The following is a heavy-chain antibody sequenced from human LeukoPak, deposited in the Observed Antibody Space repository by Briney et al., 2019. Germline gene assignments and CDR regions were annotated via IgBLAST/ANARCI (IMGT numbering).Heavy chain of an antibody. Sequence: GGSLRLSCAASGFMFRDAAMTWVRQAPRKGLEWVSLIASSGLNTYYADSVRGRFTISRDNSKNTLSLQMNSLRVEDTAIYYCARDIELSTWGLGTLVTVSS. CDR2: IASSGLNT. J-gene: IGHJ3*01. CDR1: GFMFRDAA. CDR3: ARDIELST. D-gene: IGHD5-12*01. V-gene: IGHV3-23*01.